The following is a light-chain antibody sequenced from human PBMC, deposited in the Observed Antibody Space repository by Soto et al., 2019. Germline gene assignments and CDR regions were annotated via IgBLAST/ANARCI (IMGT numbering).Light chain of an antibody. V-gene: IGKV3-11*01. Sequence: EIVLTQSPATLSLSPGERATLSCRASQSVSSFLAWNQQKPGQPPRLLIYDASNRATGIPGRFSGSGYGTDFTLTISSLEPEDFAAYYCQQRGNWPHGFGPGTKVDIK. CDR2: DAS. CDR1: QSVSSF. J-gene: IGKJ3*01. CDR3: QQRGNWPHG.